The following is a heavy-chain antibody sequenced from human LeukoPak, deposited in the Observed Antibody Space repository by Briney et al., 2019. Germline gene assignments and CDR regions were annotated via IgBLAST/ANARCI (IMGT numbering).Heavy chain of an antibody. V-gene: IGHV1-18*01. CDR2: ISAYNGNT. CDR3: ARDLYSGYDQACDY. Sequence: ASVKLSCKASGYTFTSYGISWVRQAPGQGLEWIGWISAYNGNTNYAQKFQGRVTMTTDTSTSTAYMELRSLRSDDTAVYYCARDLYSGYDQACDYWGQGTLVTVSS. D-gene: IGHD5-12*01. CDR1: GYTFTSYG. J-gene: IGHJ4*02.